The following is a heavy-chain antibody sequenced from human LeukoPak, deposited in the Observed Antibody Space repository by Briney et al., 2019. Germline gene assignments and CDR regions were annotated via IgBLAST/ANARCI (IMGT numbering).Heavy chain of an antibody. Sequence: PGGSLRLSCAASGFTFSSYDMSWVRQAPGKGLEWVSGISGSGCSTYYADSVKGRFTISRDNSKNMLYVQMNSLRAEDTAVYYCAKHHYYDSNAYSWFDPWGQGTLVTVSS. D-gene: IGHD3-22*01. CDR2: ISGSGCST. J-gene: IGHJ5*02. CDR1: GFTFSSYD. CDR3: AKHHYYDSNAYSWFDP. V-gene: IGHV3-23*01.